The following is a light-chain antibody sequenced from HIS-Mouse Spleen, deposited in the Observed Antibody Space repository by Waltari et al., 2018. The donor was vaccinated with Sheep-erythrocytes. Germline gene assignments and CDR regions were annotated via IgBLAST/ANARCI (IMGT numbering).Light chain of an antibody. CDR2: DVS. Sequence: QSALTQPRSVSGSPGQSVTISCTGTSSDVGGYNYVFWYQQHPGKAPEPMIYDVSKRPSRFPDRYSGSKHCNTDSQTISEVQDEEEANYSCGSHAGNYKHVFATGTKVTVL. V-gene: IGLV2-11*01. CDR3: GSHAGNYKHV. J-gene: IGLJ1*01. CDR1: SSDVGGYNY.